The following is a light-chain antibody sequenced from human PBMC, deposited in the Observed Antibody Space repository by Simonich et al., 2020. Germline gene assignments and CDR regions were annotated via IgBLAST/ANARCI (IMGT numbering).Light chain of an antibody. CDR1: SIDVGGYNY. V-gene: IGLV2-14*03. J-gene: IGLJ2*01. CDR2: DVS. CDR3: SSYTSSTHVV. Sequence: QSALTQPASVSGSPGQSITISCTGTSIDVGGYNYVSWYQQHPGKAPKLMIYDVSNRPSGVSNRFSGSKSGNTASLTISGLQAEDEADYYCSSYTSSTHVVFGGGTKLTVL.